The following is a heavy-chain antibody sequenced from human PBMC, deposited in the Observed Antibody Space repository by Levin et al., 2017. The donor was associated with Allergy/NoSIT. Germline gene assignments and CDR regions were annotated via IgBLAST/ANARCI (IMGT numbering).Heavy chain of an antibody. D-gene: IGHD3-3*01. CDR3: ASFWSGFEHLYYYYGMDV. CDR2: IWYDGSNK. J-gene: IGHJ6*02. Sequence: SGGSLRLSCAASGFTFSSYGMHWVRQAPGKGLEWVAVIWYDGSNKYYADSVKGRFTISRDNSKNTLYLQMNSLRAEDTAVYYCASFWSGFEHLYYYYGMDVWGQGTTVTVSS. CDR1: GFTFSSYG. V-gene: IGHV3-33*01.